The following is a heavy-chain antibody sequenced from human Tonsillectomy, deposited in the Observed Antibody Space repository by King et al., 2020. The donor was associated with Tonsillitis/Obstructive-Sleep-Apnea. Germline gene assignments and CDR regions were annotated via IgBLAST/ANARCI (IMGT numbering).Heavy chain of an antibody. J-gene: IGHJ3*02. Sequence: MQLQESGPGLVKPSGTLSLTCTVSGGSISSSSYYWGWIRQPPGKGLEWIGNIYYSGSTYYNPSLKSRVTISVDTSKNQFSLTLSSVTAADTAVYYCARLTGEDAFDIWGQGTMVTVSS. CDR3: ARLTGEDAFDI. D-gene: IGHD7-27*01. V-gene: IGHV4-39*01. CDR1: GGSISSSSYY. CDR2: IYYSGST.